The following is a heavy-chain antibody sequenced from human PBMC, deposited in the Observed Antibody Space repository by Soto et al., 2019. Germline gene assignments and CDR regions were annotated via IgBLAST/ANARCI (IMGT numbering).Heavy chain of an antibody. CDR1: GVSIKNGGFF. D-gene: IGHD2-21*01. CDR3: ARVRNTISIAYALDA. CDR2: IYSSGDT. Sequence: QVQLQESGPGLVKPSQSLSLTCTVSGVSIKNGGFFWSWVRQHPGKGLEWIGYIYSSGDTFYNPSLKSRVTISVDTSKDQFSLTLRSVTAADTAVYYCARVRNTISIAYALDAWGQGTTVTVSS. J-gene: IGHJ6*02. V-gene: IGHV4-31*03.